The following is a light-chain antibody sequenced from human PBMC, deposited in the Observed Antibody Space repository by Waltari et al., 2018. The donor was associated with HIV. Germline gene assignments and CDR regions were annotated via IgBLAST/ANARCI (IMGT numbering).Light chain of an antibody. V-gene: IGKV1-33*01. CDR3: QQYDNLPLT. CDR1: QDISNY. J-gene: IGKJ4*01. CDR2: DAT. Sequence: DIQMTQSTSSLSASVGDRVTITCQASQDISNYLNWYQQKPGKAPKLLLYDATNLETGVPSRVSGSGSGTDFTFTISILQPEDIATYYCQQYDNLPLTFGGGTKVEIK.